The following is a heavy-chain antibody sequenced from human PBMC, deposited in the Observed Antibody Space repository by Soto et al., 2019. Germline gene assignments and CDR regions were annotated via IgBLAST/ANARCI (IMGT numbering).Heavy chain of an antibody. V-gene: IGHV4-30-4*01. CDR2: IYYSGST. CDR3: ARERPDGCRLDP. Sequence: QVQLQESGPGLVKPSQTLSLTCTVSGGSISSGDYYWSWIRQPPGKGLEWIGYIYYSGSTYYNPSLKSRVTISVDTSKNQFPLRLSSVTAADTAVYYCARERPDGCRLDPWGQGTLVTVSS. CDR1: GGSISSGDYY. D-gene: IGHD6-19*01. J-gene: IGHJ5*02.